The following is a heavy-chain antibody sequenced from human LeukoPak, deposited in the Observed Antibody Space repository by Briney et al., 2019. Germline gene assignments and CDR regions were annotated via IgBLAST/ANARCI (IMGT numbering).Heavy chain of an antibody. D-gene: IGHD3-3*01. V-gene: IGHV3-48*03. J-gene: IGHJ4*02. CDR2: ISKSGGPI. Sequence: PGGSLRLSCTASGFTFSSYEMNWVRQAPGKGLEWISYISKSGGPIYYADSVRGRFTISRENAKNSLYLQMNSLRAEDTAIYYCARVARDYYLWSDPIETFYFDSWGQGTLVTVSS. CDR3: ARVARDYYLWSDPIETFYFDS. CDR1: GFTFSSYE.